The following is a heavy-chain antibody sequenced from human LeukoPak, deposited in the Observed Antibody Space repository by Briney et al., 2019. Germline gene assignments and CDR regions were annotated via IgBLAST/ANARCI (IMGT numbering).Heavy chain of an antibody. CDR2: INTSGST. D-gene: IGHD3-10*01. Sequence: SETLSLTCTVSGGSISNYYWSWIRQPAGKGLEWIGRINTSGSTDYNPSLKSRVTMSVDTSKNQFSLNLRSLTAADTAVYYCAKSGRGSGSYYNAYYFDYWGQGTLVTVSS. CDR3: AKSGRGSGSYYNAYYFDY. CDR1: GGSISNYY. V-gene: IGHV4-4*07. J-gene: IGHJ4*02.